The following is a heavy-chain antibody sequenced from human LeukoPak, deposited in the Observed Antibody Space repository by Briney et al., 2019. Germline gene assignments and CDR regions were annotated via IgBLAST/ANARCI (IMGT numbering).Heavy chain of an antibody. J-gene: IGHJ3*02. V-gene: IGHV4-59*11. CDR2: IYYSGST. D-gene: IGHD5/OR15-5a*01. CDR3: ARVPSTWNAFDI. CDR1: GGSISSHY. Sequence: SETLSLTCTVSGGSISSHYWSWIRQPPGKGLEWIGYIYYSGSTNYNPSLKSRVTVSVDTSKNQFSLKLSSVTAADTAVYYCARVPSTWNAFDIWGQGTMVTVSS.